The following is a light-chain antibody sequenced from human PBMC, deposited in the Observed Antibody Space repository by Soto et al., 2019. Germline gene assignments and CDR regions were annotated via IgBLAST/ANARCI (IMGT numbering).Light chain of an antibody. V-gene: IGKV3-20*01. Sequence: SPGTLSFSPGQRATLSCRASQSVSSSHLAWYQQTPGQAPRFLIYGAYSRASGIQDRFSGSGSGTDFTLTISRMEHEDFEVYYCKKYGSSHLTFGQGTRLEIK. CDR1: QSVSSSH. CDR2: GAY. CDR3: KKYGSSHLT. J-gene: IGKJ5*01.